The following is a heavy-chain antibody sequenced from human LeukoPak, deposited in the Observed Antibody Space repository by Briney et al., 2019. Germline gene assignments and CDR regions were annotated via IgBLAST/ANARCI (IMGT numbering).Heavy chain of an antibody. CDR3: ARATAYYMDV. D-gene: IGHD5-18*01. V-gene: IGHV3-30*02. Sequence: GGSLRLSCTASGFTFSNYGMHWVRQAPGKGLEWVAFIGYDGTNKYYADSVKGRFTISRDNSKNTVYLQMNSLRAEDTAVYYCARATAYYMDVWGKGTTVTDSS. J-gene: IGHJ6*03. CDR2: IGYDGTNK. CDR1: GFTFSNYG.